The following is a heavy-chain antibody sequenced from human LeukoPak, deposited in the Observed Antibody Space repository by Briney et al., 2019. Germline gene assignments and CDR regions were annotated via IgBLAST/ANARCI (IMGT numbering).Heavy chain of an antibody. V-gene: IGHV3-48*03. D-gene: IGHD2-8*01. J-gene: IGHJ4*02. CDR3: ARAMVRYFDY. CDR2: ISSSGSTI. Sequence: GGSLRLSCAASGFTFSSYAMSWVRQAPGKGLEWVSYISSSGSTIYYADSVKGRFTMSRDNANNFLYLQLNSLRAEDTAVYYCARAMVRYFDYWGQGTLVTVSS. CDR1: GFTFSSYA.